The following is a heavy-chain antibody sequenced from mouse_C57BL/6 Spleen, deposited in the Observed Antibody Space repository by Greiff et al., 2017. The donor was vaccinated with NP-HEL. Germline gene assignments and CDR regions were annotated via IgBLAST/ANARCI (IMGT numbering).Heavy chain of an antibody. CDR1: GYAFSSYW. CDR3: AKDYGSSYIFDN. Sequence: VQLQESGAELVKPGASVKISCKASGYAFSSYWMNWVKQRPGKGLEWIGQIYPGDGDTNYNGKFKGKATLTADKSSSTAYMQLSSLTSEDSAVYICAKDYGSSYIFDNWGQGTTLTVSS. V-gene: IGHV1-80*01. J-gene: IGHJ2*01. D-gene: IGHD1-1*01. CDR2: IYPGDGDT.